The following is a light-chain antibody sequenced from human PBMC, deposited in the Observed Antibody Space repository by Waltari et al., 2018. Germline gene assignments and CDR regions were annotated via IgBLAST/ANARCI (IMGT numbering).Light chain of an antibody. J-gene: IGKJ4*01. CDR1: QGIRND. CDR3: LQDYSYPLS. V-gene: IGKV1-6*01. Sequence: AIQMTQSPSSLSASVGDRVTITCRASQGIRNDLGWFQQKPGNAPKLLIYAASSLETGAPSRFSGSGTGTDFSLTISNLQPEDSATYYCLQDYSYPLSFGGGTKVEI. CDR2: AAS.